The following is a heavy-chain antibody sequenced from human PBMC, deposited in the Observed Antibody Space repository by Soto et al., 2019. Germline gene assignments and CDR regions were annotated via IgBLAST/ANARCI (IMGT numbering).Heavy chain of an antibody. Sequence: PGGSLRLSCAASGFTFDDYARHWVRQAPGKGLEWVSGISWNSGSIGYADSVKGRFTISRDNAKNSLYLQMNSLRAEDTALYYCAKTAWIAAAGTKAAFDIWGQGTMVTVSS. V-gene: IGHV3-9*01. CDR3: AKTAWIAAAGTKAAFDI. D-gene: IGHD6-13*01. CDR2: ISWNSGSI. J-gene: IGHJ3*02. CDR1: GFTFDDYA.